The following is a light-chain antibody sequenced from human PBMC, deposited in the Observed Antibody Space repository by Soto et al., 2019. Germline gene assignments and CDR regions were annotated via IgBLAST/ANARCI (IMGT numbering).Light chain of an antibody. V-gene: IGKV3-20*01. Sequence: EIVLTQSPGTLSLSPGERATLSCRASQSVSSSYLAWYQQKPGQALRLLIYGASSRATGIPDRFSGSGSGTDFTLTISRLEPVDFAVYYCHQYDSSPLTVGGGTKVEIK. CDR3: HQYDSSPLT. J-gene: IGKJ4*01. CDR2: GAS. CDR1: QSVSSSY.